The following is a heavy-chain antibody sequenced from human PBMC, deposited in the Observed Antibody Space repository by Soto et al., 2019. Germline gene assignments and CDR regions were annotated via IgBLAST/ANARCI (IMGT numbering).Heavy chain of an antibody. CDR3: ARRIAVGASNWFDP. CDR1: GDNISSNSAA. J-gene: IGHJ5*02. D-gene: IGHD6-19*01. V-gene: IGHV6-1*01. CDR2: TYYRSRWSS. Sequence: SQTLSLTCAISGDNISSNSAAWNWIRQSPSRGLEWLGRTYYRSRWSSDYAESVKGRITINPDTSKNQFSLLLNSVTPEDTAVYFCARRIAVGASNWFDPWDPGTQLSVST.